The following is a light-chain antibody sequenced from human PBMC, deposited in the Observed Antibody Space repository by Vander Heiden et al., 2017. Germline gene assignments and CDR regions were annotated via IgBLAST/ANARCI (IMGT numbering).Light chain of an antibody. CDR2: GAS. J-gene: IGKJ2*01. CDR1: QSVSSSY. V-gene: IGKV3-20*01. CDR3: QQYGSSPYT. Sequence: MVLTQSPVTLSLSPGESATLTCRASQSVSSSYLAWYQQKPGQAPRLLIYGASSRATGIPDRFSGSGSGTDFTLTISRLEPDDFALYYCQQYGSSPYTFGQGTKLEIK.